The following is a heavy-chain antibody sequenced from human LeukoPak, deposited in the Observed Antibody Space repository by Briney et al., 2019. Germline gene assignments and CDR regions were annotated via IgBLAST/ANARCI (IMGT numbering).Heavy chain of an antibody. CDR2: INWNGGST. Sequence: AGGSLRLSCAASGFTFDDYGMSWVRQAPGKGLEWVSGINWNGGSTGYADSVKGRFTISRDNAKNSLYLQMNSRRAEDTALYYCASAQHYDFWSGYDYWGQGTLVTVSS. J-gene: IGHJ4*02. CDR1: GFTFDDYG. D-gene: IGHD3-3*01. V-gene: IGHV3-20*04. CDR3: ASAQHYDFWSGYDY.